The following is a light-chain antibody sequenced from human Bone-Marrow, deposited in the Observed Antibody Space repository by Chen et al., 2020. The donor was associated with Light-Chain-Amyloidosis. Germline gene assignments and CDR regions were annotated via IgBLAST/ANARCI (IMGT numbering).Light chain of an antibody. CDR1: QNLLYHSNNKNY. CDR3: QQYYSAPLT. V-gene: IGKV4-1*01. J-gene: IGKJ3*01. Sequence: DIVMTQSPDSLAVSLGERATINCKSSQNLLYHSNNKNYMAWYQQKAGQPPKLLIKWASIRKSGVPDRFSGSGSGTDFTLTISCLQSEDVAVYYCQQYYSAPLTFGPGTKVEIK. CDR2: WAS.